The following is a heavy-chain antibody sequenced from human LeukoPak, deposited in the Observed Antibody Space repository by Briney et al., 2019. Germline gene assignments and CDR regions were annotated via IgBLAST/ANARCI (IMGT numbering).Heavy chain of an antibody. V-gene: IGHV3-74*01. CDR1: GFTFSSYW. J-gene: IGHJ4*02. Sequence: GGSLRLSCAASGFTFSSYWMHWVRQAPGKGLVWVSRINTDGSSTSYADSVKGRFTISRDNAKNTLYLQMNSLRAEDTAVYYCARPSYLGRYIDYWGQGTLVTVSS. CDR3: ARPSYLGRYIDY. CDR2: INTDGSST. D-gene: IGHD3-10*01.